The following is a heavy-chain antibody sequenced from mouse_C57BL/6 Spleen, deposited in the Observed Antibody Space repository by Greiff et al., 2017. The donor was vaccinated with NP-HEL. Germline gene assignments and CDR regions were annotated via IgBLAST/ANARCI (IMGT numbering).Heavy chain of an antibody. J-gene: IGHJ4*01. CDR1: GFTFSDYG. CDR2: ISSGSSTI. CDR3: ANDGYYAMDY. D-gene: IGHD2-12*01. V-gene: IGHV5-17*01. Sequence: EVMLVESGGGLVKPGGSLKLSCAASGFTFSDYGMHWVRQAPEKGLEWVAYISSGSSTIYYADTVKGRFTISRDNAKNTLFLQMTSLRSEDTAMYYCANDGYYAMDYWGQGTSVTVSS.